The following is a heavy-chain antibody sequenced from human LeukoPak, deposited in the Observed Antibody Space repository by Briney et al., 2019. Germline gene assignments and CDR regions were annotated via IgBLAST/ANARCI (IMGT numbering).Heavy chain of an antibody. CDR3: AKVEMIVVVIDY. D-gene: IGHD3-22*01. CDR2: ISGSGGST. Sequence: GGSLRLSCAASGFTFSSYAMSWVRQAPGKGLGWVSAISGSGGSTYYADSVKGRFTISRDNSKNTLYLQMNSLRAEDTAVYYCAKVEMIVVVIDYWGQGTLVTVSS. V-gene: IGHV3-23*01. CDR1: GFTFSSYA. J-gene: IGHJ4*02.